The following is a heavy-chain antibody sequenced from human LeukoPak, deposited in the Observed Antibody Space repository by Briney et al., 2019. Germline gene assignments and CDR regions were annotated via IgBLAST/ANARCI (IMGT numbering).Heavy chain of an antibody. J-gene: IGHJ4*02. CDR2: INPNSGGT. Sequence: ASVKVSCKASGYTFTGYYMHWVRQAPGQGLEWMGRINPNSGGTNYAQKFQGRVTMTRDTSISTAYMELSRLRSDDTGVYYCARDKCYGSGSNTPFFDYWGQGTLVTVSS. D-gene: IGHD3-10*01. CDR3: ARDKCYGSGSNTPFFDY. V-gene: IGHV1-2*05. CDR1: GYTFTGYY.